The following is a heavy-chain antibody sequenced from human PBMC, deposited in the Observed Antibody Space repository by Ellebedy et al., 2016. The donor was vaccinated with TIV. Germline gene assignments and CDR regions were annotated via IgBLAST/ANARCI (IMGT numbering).Heavy chain of an antibody. V-gene: IGHV3-7*01. J-gene: IGHJ4*02. CDR1: GFTFSTYW. Sequence: GESLKISCAASGFTFSTYWMGWVRQAAGKGLEWVANTKQDGSEKYYVDSVKGRFTISRDNSKNTLYLQMNSLRPEDTAIYYCAKVNTTMVTVFSYIENWGQGTLVTVSS. D-gene: IGHD5-18*01. CDR2: TKQDGSEK. CDR3: AKVNTTMVTVFSYIEN.